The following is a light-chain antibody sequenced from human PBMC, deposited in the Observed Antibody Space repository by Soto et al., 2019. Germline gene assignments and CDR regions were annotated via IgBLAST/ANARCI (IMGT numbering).Light chain of an antibody. CDR1: QSISSW. CDR3: QQYNSYSWT. CDR2: KAS. J-gene: IGKJ1*01. Sequence: DIQMTQSPSTLSASVGDRVTITCRASQSISSWLAWYQQKPGKAPNLLIYKASSLESGVQSRFSGSGSGTEFTLTIRSLQPDDFATYYCQQYNSYSWTFGQGTKVDIK. V-gene: IGKV1-5*03.